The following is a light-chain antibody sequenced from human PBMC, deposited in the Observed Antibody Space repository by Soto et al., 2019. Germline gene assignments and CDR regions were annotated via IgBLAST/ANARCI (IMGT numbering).Light chain of an antibody. CDR2: DAS. Sequence: DIQMTQSPATLSSSVLERFTITGRASQSISSWLAWYQQKPGKAPKLLIYDASSLESGVPSRFSGSGSGTEFTLTISSLQPDDFATYYCQQYNSYSTFGQGTKVDIK. CDR1: QSISSW. CDR3: QQYNSYST. J-gene: IGKJ1*01. V-gene: IGKV1-5*01.